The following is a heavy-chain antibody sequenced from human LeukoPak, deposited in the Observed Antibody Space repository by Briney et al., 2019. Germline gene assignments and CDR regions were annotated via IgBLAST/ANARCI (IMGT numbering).Heavy chain of an antibody. J-gene: IGHJ4*02. CDR2: ISGSGGST. Sequence: GGSLRLSCAASGFTFSSYAMSWVRQAPGKGLEWVSAISGSGGSTYYADSVKGRFTISRDNSKNTLYLQMNSLRAEDAAVYYCAKRAHPDSSGYCLHYWGQGTLVTVSS. CDR3: AKRAHPDSSGYCLHY. CDR1: GFTFSSYA. D-gene: IGHD3-22*01. V-gene: IGHV3-23*01.